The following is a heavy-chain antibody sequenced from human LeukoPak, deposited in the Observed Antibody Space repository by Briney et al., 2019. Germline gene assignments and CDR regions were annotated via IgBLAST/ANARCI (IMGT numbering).Heavy chain of an antibody. CDR3: ARRDSSTSFIGAFDI. Sequence: GGSLRLSCSASGFTFSSYSMNWVRQAPGKGLEWVSSISSSSSYIYYAGSVRGRFTISRDNAKNSLYLQMNSLRAEDTAVYYCARRDSSTSFIGAFDIWGQGTMVTVSS. D-gene: IGHD2-2*01. CDR2: ISSSSSYI. J-gene: IGHJ3*02. CDR1: GFTFSSYS. V-gene: IGHV3-21*01.